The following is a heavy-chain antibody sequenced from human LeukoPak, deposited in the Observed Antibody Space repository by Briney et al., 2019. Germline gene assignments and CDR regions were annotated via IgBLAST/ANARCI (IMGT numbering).Heavy chain of an antibody. V-gene: IGHV4-4*02. CDR2: IYHSGST. CDR1: GGSISSSNW. D-gene: IGHD3-10*01. CDR3: AREPLWFGESTNYFDY. J-gene: IGHJ4*02. Sequence: SGTLSLTCAVSGGSISSSNWWSWVRQPPGKGLEWIGEIYHSGSTNYNPSLKSRVTISVDKSKNQFSLKLSSVTAADTAVYYCAREPLWFGESTNYFDYWGQGTLVTVSS.